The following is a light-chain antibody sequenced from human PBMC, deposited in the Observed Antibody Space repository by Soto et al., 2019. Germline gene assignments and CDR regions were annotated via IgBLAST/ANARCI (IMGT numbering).Light chain of an antibody. CDR3: QQYDSYST. CDR1: QSISSW. Sequence: DIQKTQSPSTLSESVGDRVTITCRASQSISSWLAWYQQKPGKAPKLLIFDASSLESGVPSRFSGSGSGTEFTLIINSLQPDDFATYYCQQYDSYSTFGQGTKVDIK. V-gene: IGKV1-5*01. CDR2: DAS. J-gene: IGKJ1*01.